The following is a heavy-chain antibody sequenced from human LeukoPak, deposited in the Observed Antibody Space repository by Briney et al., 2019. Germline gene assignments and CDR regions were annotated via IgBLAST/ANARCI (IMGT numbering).Heavy chain of an antibody. CDR2: MNQNGGAQ. D-gene: IGHD3-10*01. J-gene: IGHJ4*02. CDR3: ASLPGSATRWNY. V-gene: IGHV3-7*01. Sequence: PGGSLRLSCAASGFSFSSNWMSWVRQAPGKGLEWVASMNQNGGAQHYIDSVKGRFTISRDNAKNSLFLQMNSLRAEDTGVYYCASLPGSATRWNYWGQGVLVTVSS. CDR1: GFSFSSNW.